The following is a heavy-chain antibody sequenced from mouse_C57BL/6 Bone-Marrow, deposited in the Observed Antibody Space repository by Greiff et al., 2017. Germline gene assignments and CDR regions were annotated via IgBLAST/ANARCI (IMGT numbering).Heavy chain of an antibody. V-gene: IGHV14-4*01. CDR3: TRGVRADY. D-gene: IGHD2-14*01. CDR2: IDPENGDT. Sequence: EVQLQQSGAELVRPGASVKLSCTASGFNIKDDYMHWVKQRPEQGLEWIGWIDPENGDTEYASKFQGKATITADTSSNTAYLQLSSLTSEYTAVYYCTRGVRADYWGQGTTLTVSS. CDR1: GFNIKDDY. J-gene: IGHJ2*01.